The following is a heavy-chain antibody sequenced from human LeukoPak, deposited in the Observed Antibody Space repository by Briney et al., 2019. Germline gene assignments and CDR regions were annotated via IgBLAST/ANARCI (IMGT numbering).Heavy chain of an antibody. J-gene: IGHJ3*02. V-gene: IGHV1-69*13. CDR2: IIPIFGTA. CDR1: GGTFSSYA. CDR3: ARAIFGVVIGAFDI. D-gene: IGHD3-3*01. Sequence: SVKVSCKASGGTFSSYAISWVRHAPGQGLEWMGGIIPIFGTANYAQKLQGRVTITADESTSAAYMELSSLRSEDTAVYYCARAIFGVVIGAFDIWGQGTMVTVSS.